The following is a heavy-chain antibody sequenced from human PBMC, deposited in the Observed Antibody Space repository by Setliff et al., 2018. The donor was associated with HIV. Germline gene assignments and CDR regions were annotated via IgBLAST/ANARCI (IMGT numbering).Heavy chain of an antibody. CDR3: AKLQEGHVYSHYDS. J-gene: IGHJ4*02. Sequence: GGSLRLSCAASGFTFASYAMNWVRQAPGKGLEWVSSISGSGSTTYYADSVKGRLTISRDNSQNALYLHMNSLRAEDTAMYYCAKLQEGHVYSHYDSWGLGTLVTVSS. CDR2: ISGSGSTT. V-gene: IGHV3-23*01. D-gene: IGHD2-21*01. CDR1: GFTFASYA.